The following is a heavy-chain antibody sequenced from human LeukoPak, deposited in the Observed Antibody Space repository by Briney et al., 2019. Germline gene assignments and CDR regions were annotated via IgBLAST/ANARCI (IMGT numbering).Heavy chain of an antibody. J-gene: IGHJ6*02. CDR2: INPNSGGT. CDR1: GYTFTGYY. V-gene: IGHV1-2*02. CDR3: ASNAPDSSGYYYYYGMDV. Sequence: GASVKVSCKASGYTFTGYYMHWVRQAPGQGLEWMGWINPNSGGTNYAQKFQGRVTMTRNTSISTAYMELSSLRSEDTAVYYCASNAPDSSGYYYYYGMDVWGQGTTVTVSS. D-gene: IGHD3-22*01.